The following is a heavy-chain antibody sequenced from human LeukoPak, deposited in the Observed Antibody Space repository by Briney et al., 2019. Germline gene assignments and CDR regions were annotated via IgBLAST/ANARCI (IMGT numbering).Heavy chain of an antibody. CDR1: GESFSGHY. D-gene: IGHD1-26*01. V-gene: IGHV4-34*01. CDR2: INHSGNT. CDR3: ARGEVGADRNFDS. Sequence: SETLSLTCGVYGESFSGHYCSWIRQPPAKGLEWIGEINHSGNTNYNPSLKSRVTISVDTSKNQFSLKLTSVTAADTAVYYCARGEVGADRNFDSWGQGTLVTVSS. J-gene: IGHJ4*02.